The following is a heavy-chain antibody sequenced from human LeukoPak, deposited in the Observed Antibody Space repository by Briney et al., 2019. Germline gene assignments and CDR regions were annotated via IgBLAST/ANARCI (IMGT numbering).Heavy chain of an antibody. CDR2: ISSSSTTI. V-gene: IGHV3-48*01. CDR1: GFTFTNYP. Sequence: GGSLRLSCATSGFTFTNYPMNWVRQAPGKGLEWVSYISSSSTTIYYADSVKGRFTISRDDAKNSLYLQMNSLRAEDTAVYYCARDVIPYWGQGTLVTVSS. D-gene: IGHD2-2*02. CDR3: ARDVIPY. J-gene: IGHJ4*02.